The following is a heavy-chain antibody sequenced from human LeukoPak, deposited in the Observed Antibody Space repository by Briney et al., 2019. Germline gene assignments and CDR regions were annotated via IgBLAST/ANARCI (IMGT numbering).Heavy chain of an antibody. CDR2: IVVGSGNT. D-gene: IGHD3-3*01. Sequence: SVKVSCKASGFTFTSSAVQWVRQARGQRLEWIGWIVVGSGNTNYAQKFQGRVTITADESTSTAYMELSSLRSEDTAVYYCARAYDFWSGYPNYYYYGMDVWGQGTTVTVSS. V-gene: IGHV1-58*01. CDR1: GFTFTSSA. J-gene: IGHJ6*02. CDR3: ARAYDFWSGYPNYYYYGMDV.